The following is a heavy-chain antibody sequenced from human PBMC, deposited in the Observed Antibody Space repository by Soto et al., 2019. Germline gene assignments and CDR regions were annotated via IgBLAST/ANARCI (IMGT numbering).Heavy chain of an antibody. V-gene: IGHV3-30-3*01. CDR1: GFTFSSYA. CDR3: ARSHRKTRYYYYGMDV. J-gene: IGHJ6*02. CDR2: ISYDGSNK. Sequence: GGSLRLSCAASGFTFSSYAMHWVRQAPGKGLEWVAVISYDGSNKYYADSVKGRFTISRDNSKNTLYLQMNSLRAEDTAVYYCARSHRKTRYYYYGMDVWGQGTTVTVSS.